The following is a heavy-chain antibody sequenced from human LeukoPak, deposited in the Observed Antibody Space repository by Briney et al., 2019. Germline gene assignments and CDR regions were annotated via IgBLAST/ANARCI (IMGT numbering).Heavy chain of an antibody. J-gene: IGHJ4*02. CDR2: VSYDGSNK. CDR1: GFTFSSYA. CDR3: ASHPPSVDTAMAYPV. V-gene: IGHV3-30*04. D-gene: IGHD5-18*01. Sequence: GGSLRLSCAASGFTFSSYAMHWVRQPPGRGLEWVAVVSYDGSNKYYADSVKGRFTISRDNSKNTLYLQMNSLRAEDTAVYYCASHPPSVDTAMAYPVWGQGTLVTVSS.